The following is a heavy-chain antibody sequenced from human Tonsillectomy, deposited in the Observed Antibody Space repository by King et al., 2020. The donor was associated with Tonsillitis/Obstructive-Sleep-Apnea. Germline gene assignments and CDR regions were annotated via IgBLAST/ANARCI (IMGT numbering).Heavy chain of an antibody. V-gene: IGHV3-13*04. Sequence: VQLVESGGGLVQPGGSLRLSCAASGFTFSSYDMHWVRQATGKGLEWVSVIGSAGDTYYPGSVKGRFTISRENAKNSLYLQMNSLRAGDTAVYYCARGYCSSTSCYSRRNAFDIWGQGTMVTVSS. D-gene: IGHD2-2*01. CDR2: IGSAGDT. J-gene: IGHJ3*02. CDR1: GFTFSSYD. CDR3: ARGYCSSTSCYSRRNAFDI.